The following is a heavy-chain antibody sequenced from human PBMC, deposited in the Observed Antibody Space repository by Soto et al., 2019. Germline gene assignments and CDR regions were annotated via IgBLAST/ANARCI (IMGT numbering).Heavy chain of an antibody. CDR2: TNPKSGVT. J-gene: IGHJ4*02. D-gene: IGHD3-10*01. CDR1: GYSFTGYF. CDR3: SRAQVRLPLGSGYY. Sequence: QVQLVQSGAEVKKPGASVKVSCKASGYSFTGYFMHWVRQVPGQGLEWMGWTNPKSGVTKYPQKFQGRVTMTRDTSISTAYMELTQPRIEDTAVDYWSRAQVRLPLGSGYYWGQGTLVT. V-gene: IGHV1-2*02.